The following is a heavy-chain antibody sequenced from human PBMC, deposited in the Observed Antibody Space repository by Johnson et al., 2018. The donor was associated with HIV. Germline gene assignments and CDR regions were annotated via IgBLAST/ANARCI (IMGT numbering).Heavy chain of an antibody. CDR3: AKEGGRGGWYSYAFDI. CDR1: GIIFSHYG. D-gene: IGHD6-19*01. V-gene: IGHV3-30*18. CDR2: ISYDGIKT. Sequence: QVQLVESGGGVVQPGRSLRLSCTVSGIIFSHYGMHWVRQAPGKGLEWVALISYDGIKTYYVDSVKARFTISRDNAKNSLYLQMNSLRAEDMALYFCAKEGGRGGWYSYAFDIWGQGTMVTVSS. J-gene: IGHJ3*02.